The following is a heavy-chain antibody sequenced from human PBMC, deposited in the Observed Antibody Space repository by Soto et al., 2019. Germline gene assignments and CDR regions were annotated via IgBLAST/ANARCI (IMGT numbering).Heavy chain of an antibody. D-gene: IGHD2-15*01. CDR3: ARGEVAATLDPGSVDY. CDR1: GGSISSGGYY. Sequence: QVQLQESGPGLVKPSQTLSLTCTVSGGSISSGGYYWSWIRQHPGKGLEWIGYIYYSGSTYYNPSLKSRVTISVDTSKNQFSLKLSAVTAADTAVYYCARGEVAATLDPGSVDYWGQGTLVTVSS. CDR2: IYYSGST. V-gene: IGHV4-31*03. J-gene: IGHJ4*02.